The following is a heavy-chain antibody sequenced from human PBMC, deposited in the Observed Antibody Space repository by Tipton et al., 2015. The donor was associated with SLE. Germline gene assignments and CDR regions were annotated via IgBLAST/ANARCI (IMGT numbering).Heavy chain of an antibody. CDR2: VSASGSPI. D-gene: IGHD2-8*02. J-gene: IGHJ4*02. V-gene: IGHV3-48*03. Sequence: SLRLSCAASGFTFSSYEMTWVRQAPGKGLEWVAYVSASGSPINYADSVKGRFTVSRDNAKRSLYLQMSSLRAEDTALYYCARGYCPGGVCYTDYFDHWGQGTLVTVSS. CDR1: GFTFSSYE. CDR3: ARGYCPGGVCYTDYFDH.